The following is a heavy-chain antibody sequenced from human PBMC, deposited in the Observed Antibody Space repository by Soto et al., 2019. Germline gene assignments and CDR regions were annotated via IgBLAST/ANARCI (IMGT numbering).Heavy chain of an antibody. J-gene: IGHJ5*02. CDR1: GFTFSSYA. CDR3: AKDLPYCGGDCYSGWFDP. Sequence: EVQLLESGGGLVQPGGSLRLSCAASGFTFSSYAMSWVRQAPGKGLEWVSAISGSGGSTYYADSVKGRFTISRDNSKNTLYLQMNSLRAEDTAVYYCAKDLPYCGGDCYSGWFDPWGQGTLVTVSS. V-gene: IGHV3-23*01. D-gene: IGHD2-21*02. CDR2: ISGSGGST.